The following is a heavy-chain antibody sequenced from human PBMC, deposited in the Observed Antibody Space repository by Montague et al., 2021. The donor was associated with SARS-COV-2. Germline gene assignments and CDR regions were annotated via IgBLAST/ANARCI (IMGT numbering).Heavy chain of an antibody. Sequence: SETLSLTCAVHGTSFSGYYWNWIRQPPGKGLEWIGEINHGGSTKYSPSLKSRLTISADTSKNQFPLKLTSVAAADTAVYYCARLRDGVVPSPILGVGPYYSYYYMDVWGRGTTVTVSS. CDR3: ARLRDGVVPSPILGVGPYYSYYYMDV. CDR2: INHGGST. D-gene: IGHD3-10*01. J-gene: IGHJ6*03. CDR1: GTSFSGYY. V-gene: IGHV4-34*01.